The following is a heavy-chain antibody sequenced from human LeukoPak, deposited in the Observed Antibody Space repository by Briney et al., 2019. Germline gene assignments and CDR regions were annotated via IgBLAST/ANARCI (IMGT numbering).Heavy chain of an antibody. J-gene: IGHJ4*02. D-gene: IGHD2-21*01. CDR2: ISGGGGRT. CDR1: GFTFSNAW. V-gene: IGHV3-23*01. CDR3: AKDVRDIVVLIDTYMY. Sequence: GGSLRLSCTASGFTFSNAWMSWVRKAPGKGLEWVSVISGGGGRTYYGDSVKGRFTISRDNSKNTVYLQMNSLRAEDTAVYYCAKDVRDIVVLIDTYMYWGQGTLVTVSS.